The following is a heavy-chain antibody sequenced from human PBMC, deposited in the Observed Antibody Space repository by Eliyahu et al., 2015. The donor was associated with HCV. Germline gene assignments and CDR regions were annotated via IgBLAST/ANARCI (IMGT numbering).Heavy chain of an antibody. CDR3: AKGVATISDWFDP. CDR2: ISWNSGSI. Sequence: EVQLVESGXGLVQPGXSLRLSCAXSGXPFDDSAXPWVRQAPGKGLGWVSGISWNSGSIGYADSVKGRFTISRDNAKNSLYLQMNSLRAEDTALYYCAKGVATISDWFDPWGQGTLVTVSS. J-gene: IGHJ5*02. V-gene: IGHV3-9*01. CDR1: GXPFDDSA. D-gene: IGHD5-12*01.